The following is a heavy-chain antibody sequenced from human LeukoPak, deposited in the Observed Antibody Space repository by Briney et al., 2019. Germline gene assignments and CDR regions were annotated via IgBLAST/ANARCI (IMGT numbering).Heavy chain of an antibody. CDR3: AKGGYYGSGSLRSLDY. CDR2: ISGSGGST. D-gene: IGHD3-10*01. CDR1: GFTFSGYG. J-gene: IGHJ4*02. Sequence: GGSLRLSCAASGFTFSGYGMSWVRQAPGKGLKWVSAISGSGGSTYYADSVKGRITISRDNSKNTLYLQMNSLRAEDTAVYYCAKGGYYGSGSLRSLDYWGQGILVTVSS. V-gene: IGHV3-23*01.